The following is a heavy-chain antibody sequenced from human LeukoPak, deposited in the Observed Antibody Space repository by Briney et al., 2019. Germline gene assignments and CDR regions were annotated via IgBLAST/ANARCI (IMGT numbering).Heavy chain of an antibody. CDR1: GGSISSSSYY. V-gene: IGHV4-39*07. J-gene: IGHJ4*02. CDR2: IYYSGST. Sequence: SETLSLTCTVSGGSISSSSYYWGWIRQPPGKGLEWIGSIYYSGSTYYNPSLKSRVTISVDTSKNQFSLKLSSVTAADTAVYYCARDSWGVVVTAPFDYWGQGTLVTVSS. D-gene: IGHD2-21*02. CDR3: ARDSWGVVVTAPFDY.